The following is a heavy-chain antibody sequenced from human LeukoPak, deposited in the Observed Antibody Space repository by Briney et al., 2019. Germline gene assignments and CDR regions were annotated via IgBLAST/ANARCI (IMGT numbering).Heavy chain of an antibody. V-gene: IGHV4-34*01. CDR2: INHSGST. D-gene: IGHD3-22*01. CDR3: ARDYYDSSGRPV. CDR1: GGSFSGYY. J-gene: IGHJ4*02. Sequence: SETLSLTCAVYGGSFSGYYWSWIRQPPGKGLEWIGEINHSGSTNYNPSLKSRVTISVDTSKNQFSLKLSSVTAADTAVYYCARDYYDSSGRPVWGQGTLVTVSS.